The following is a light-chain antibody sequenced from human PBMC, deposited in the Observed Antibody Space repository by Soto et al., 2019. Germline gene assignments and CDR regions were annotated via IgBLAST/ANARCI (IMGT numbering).Light chain of an antibody. J-gene: IGKJ1*01. Sequence: DIQMTQSPSPLSASVGDRVTITCRANQSISNHLNWYQQKPGKAPNLLIYAASSLQSGVPSRFSGSGSGTDLTITISSLQREDCETYYCQQSYSSWWTFGLGTKVDIK. CDR2: AAS. V-gene: IGKV1-39*01. CDR3: QQSYSSWWT. CDR1: QSISNH.